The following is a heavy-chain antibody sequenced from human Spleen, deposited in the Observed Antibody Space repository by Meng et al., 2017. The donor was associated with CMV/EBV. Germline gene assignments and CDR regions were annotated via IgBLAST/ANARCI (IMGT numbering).Heavy chain of an antibody. CDR1: GFAFSDYY. J-gene: IGHJ6*02. CDR3: ARGSHGMDV. CDR2: ISSSGNAI. Sequence: GESLKISCEASGFAFSDYYMCWIRQAPGKGLEWVSYISSSGNAIYYADSVKGPFTISRDNAKNSLYLQMNSLRAEDTAVYYCARGSHGMDVWGQGTTVTVSS. V-gene: IGHV3-11*04.